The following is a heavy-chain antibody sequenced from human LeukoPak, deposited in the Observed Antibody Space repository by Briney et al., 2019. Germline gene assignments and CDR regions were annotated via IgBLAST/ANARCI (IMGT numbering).Heavy chain of an antibody. CDR2: IYASGST. D-gene: IGHD5-12*01. V-gene: IGHV4-4*09. CDR1: GGSISSYY. J-gene: IGHJ4*02. Sequence: SETLSLTCTVSGGSISSYYWGWIRQPPGKGLEWIGYIYASGSTNYNPSLKSRVTISIDTSKNQFSLSLSSVTAADTAVYYCARRGTWQGYDYWGQGTLVTVSS. CDR3: ARRGTWQGYDY.